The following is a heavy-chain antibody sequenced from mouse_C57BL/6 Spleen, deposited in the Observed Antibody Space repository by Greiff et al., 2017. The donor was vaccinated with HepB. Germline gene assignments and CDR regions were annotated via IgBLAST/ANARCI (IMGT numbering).Heavy chain of an antibody. J-gene: IGHJ2*01. CDR1: GFNIKNTY. CDR2: IDPANGNT. CDR3: ANLILLDY. Sequence: EVQLQQSVAELVRPGASVKLSCTASGFNIKNTYMYWVKQRPEQGLEGIGRIDPANGNTKYAPKFQGKATITADTSSNTDYLQLSSLTSEDTASYYCANLILLDYWGNGTTLTVSS. V-gene: IGHV14-3*01. D-gene: IGHD4-1*02.